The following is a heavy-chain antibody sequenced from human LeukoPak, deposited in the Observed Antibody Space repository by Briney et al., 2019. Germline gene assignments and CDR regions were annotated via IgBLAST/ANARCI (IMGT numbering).Heavy chain of an antibody. CDR1: GFTFSTYS. CDR3: ATDYSFLFDY. J-gene: IGHJ4*02. V-gene: IGHV3-48*04. CDR2: ISSSSGTI. Sequence: GGSLRLSCAASGFTFSTYSMNWVRQAPAKGLEWVSYISSSSGTIYYADSVKGRFTISRDNAKNSLYLQMNSLRAEDTAVYYCATDYSFLFDYWGQGTLVTVSS. D-gene: IGHD4-11*01.